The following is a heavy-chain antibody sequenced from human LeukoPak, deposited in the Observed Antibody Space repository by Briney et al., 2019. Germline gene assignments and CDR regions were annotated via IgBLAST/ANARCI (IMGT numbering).Heavy chain of an antibody. J-gene: IGHJ5*02. D-gene: IGHD6-13*01. CDR3: ARDCVYGSSCRNWFDP. CDR1: GGSISSSSYY. CDR2: IYYSGST. Sequence: PSETLSLTCTVSGGSISSSSYYWGWVRQPPGRGGEWIGSIYYSGSTYYNPSLKSRVTISVDTSKNQFSLKLSSVTAADTAVYYCARDCVYGSSCRNWFDPWGQGTLVTVSS. V-gene: IGHV4-39*07.